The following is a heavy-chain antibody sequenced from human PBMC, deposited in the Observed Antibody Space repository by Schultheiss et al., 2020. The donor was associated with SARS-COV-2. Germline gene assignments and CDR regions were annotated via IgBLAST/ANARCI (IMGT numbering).Heavy chain of an antibody. CDR1: GGSVSSGSYY. CDR3: ARNRNYYDSSGGYYYYYGMDV. D-gene: IGHD3-22*01. CDR2: IYYSGST. Sequence: SQTLSLTCTVSGGSVSSGSYYWSWIRQHPGKGLEWIGYIYYSGSTYYNPSLKSRVTISVDTSKNQFSLKLSSVTAADTAVYYCARNRNYYDSSGGYYYYYGMDVWGQGTTVTVSS. J-gene: IGHJ6*02. V-gene: IGHV4-31*03.